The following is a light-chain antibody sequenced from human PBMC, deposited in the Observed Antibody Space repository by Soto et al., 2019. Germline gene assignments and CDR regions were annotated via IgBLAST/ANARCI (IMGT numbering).Light chain of an antibody. V-gene: IGKV3-20*01. CDR2: GAS. J-gene: IGKJ4*01. CDR1: HSVSSSY. Sequence: EIVLTQSPATLYLSPGEGATLSCRASHSVSSSYFAWYQQKPGQSPRLLIYGASSRATDIPDRFSGSGSGTACLLISSGLDTADFAVYYCQQYGPSLITFGGGTKVEIK. CDR3: QQYGPSLIT.